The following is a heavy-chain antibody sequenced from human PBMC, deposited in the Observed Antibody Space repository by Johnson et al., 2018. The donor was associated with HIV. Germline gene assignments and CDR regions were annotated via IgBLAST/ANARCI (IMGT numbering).Heavy chain of an antibody. J-gene: IGHJ3*02. Sequence: VQLVESGGGVVQPGRSLRLSCAASGFTFSNYAMHWVRQAPGKGLEWLSVISYDGSDKYYADSVKGRFTISRDNSKNTLYLQMNSLRAEDTAVYYCAKGPQGSATPEAFDIWGQGTMVTVSS. V-gene: IGHV3-30*04. CDR2: ISYDGSDK. CDR1: GFTFSNYA. D-gene: IGHD2-15*01. CDR3: AKGPQGSATPEAFDI.